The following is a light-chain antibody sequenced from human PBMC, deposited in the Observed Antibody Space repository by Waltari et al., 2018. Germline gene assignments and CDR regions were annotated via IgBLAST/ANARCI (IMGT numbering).Light chain of an antibody. CDR1: QSVSSD. V-gene: IGKV3-15*01. CDR2: GAS. Sequence: EIVMTQSPATLYVSPGERATLSCRASQSVSSDLAWYQQKPGQAPRPVIYGASTRATGIPARFSGSGSGTEFTLTISSLQSEDFAVYYCQQYNNWPRTFGQGTKEEIK. CDR3: QQYNNWPRT. J-gene: IGKJ1*01.